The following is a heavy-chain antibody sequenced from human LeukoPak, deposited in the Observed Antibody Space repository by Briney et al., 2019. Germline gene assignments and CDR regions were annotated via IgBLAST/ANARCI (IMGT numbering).Heavy chain of an antibody. CDR2: MNPNSGNT. J-gene: IGHJ4*02. CDR1: GYIFTTSD. Sequence: ASVKVSCKASGYIFTTSDIYWVRQATGQGLEWMGWMNPNSGNTGYAQKFQGRVTMTRNTSISSAYMELSSLRSEDTAVYYCARGRRLTGYYDFDYWGQGTLVTVSS. CDR3: ARGRRLTGYYDFDY. V-gene: IGHV1-8*01. D-gene: IGHD3-9*01.